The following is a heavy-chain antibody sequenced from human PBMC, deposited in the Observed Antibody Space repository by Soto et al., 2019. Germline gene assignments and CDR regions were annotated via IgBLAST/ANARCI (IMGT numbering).Heavy chain of an antibody. CDR2: MSYDGSAK. V-gene: IGHV3-30*02. Sequence: PGGSLRLSCAGSGFIFSNNGMHWVRQAPGKGLEWVAFMSYDGSAKFYADSMKGRFTISRDNSKSTLFLYMSNLRAEDTAMYYCAIARVADAALDHWGQGTLVTVSS. CDR3: AIARVADAALDH. D-gene: IGHD6-6*01. CDR1: GFIFSNNG. J-gene: IGHJ4*02.